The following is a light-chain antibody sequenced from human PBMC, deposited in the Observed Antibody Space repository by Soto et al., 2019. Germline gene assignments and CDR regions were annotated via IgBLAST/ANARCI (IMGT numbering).Light chain of an antibody. CDR2: WAS. CDR1: QSVLYSSNNKNY. V-gene: IGKV4-1*01. Sequence: DIVMTQSPDSLAVSLGERATINCKSSQSVLYSSNNKNYLAWYQQKPGEPPKLLIYWASTRESGVPDRFSGSGSGTDFTLTINSLQAEDVAVYYCQHYYTTPRAFGPGTRWIS. CDR3: QHYYTTPRA. J-gene: IGKJ3*01.